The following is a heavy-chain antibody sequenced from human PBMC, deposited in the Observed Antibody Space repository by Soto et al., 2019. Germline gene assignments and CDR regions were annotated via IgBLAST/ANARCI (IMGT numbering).Heavy chain of an antibody. Sequence: KPSETLSLTCAVSGGSISSGGYSWSWIRQPPGKGLEWIGYIYHSGSTYYNPSLKSRVTISVDRSKNQFSLKLTSANAADTAVYYCARGLTVRNYADDSSDYFYFFDYWGQGTQVTVSS. J-gene: IGHJ4*02. CDR3: ARGLTVRNYADDSSDYFYFFDY. D-gene: IGHD3-22*01. CDR1: GGSISSGGYS. CDR2: IYHSGST. V-gene: IGHV4-30-2*01.